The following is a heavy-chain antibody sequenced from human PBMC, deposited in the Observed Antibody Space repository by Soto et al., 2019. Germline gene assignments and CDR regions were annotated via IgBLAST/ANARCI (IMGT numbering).Heavy chain of an antibody. Sequence: GASVKVSCKASGYTFTSYDMNWVRQATGQGLEWMGWMNPNSGNTGYAQKFQGRVTMTRNTSISTAYMELSSLRSEDTAVYYCARAVDCSSTSCYSWFDPWGQGTLVTVSS. CDR1: GYTFTSYD. V-gene: IGHV1-8*01. CDR3: ARAVDCSSTSCYSWFDP. J-gene: IGHJ5*02. CDR2: MNPNSGNT. D-gene: IGHD2-2*02.